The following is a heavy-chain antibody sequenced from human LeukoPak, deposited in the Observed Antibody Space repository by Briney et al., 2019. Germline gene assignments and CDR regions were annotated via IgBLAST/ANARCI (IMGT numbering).Heavy chain of an antibody. CDR3: ARGEGYSSSWYWFDP. CDR2: IFYSGST. J-gene: IGHJ5*02. CDR1: GGSISNYY. Sequence: SETLSLTCTVSGGSISNYYWSWIRQPPGKGLEWIGDIFYSGSTNYNPSLKSRVTISVDTSKNQFSLKLSSVTAADTAVYYCARGEGYSSSWYWFDPWGQGTLVTVSS. D-gene: IGHD6-13*01. V-gene: IGHV4-59*01.